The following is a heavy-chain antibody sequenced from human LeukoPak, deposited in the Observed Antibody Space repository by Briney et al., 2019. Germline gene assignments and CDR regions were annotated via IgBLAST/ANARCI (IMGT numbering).Heavy chain of an antibody. CDR2: IIPILGTA. CDR3: ARGGYYDSSGYYGYYYYYMDV. V-gene: IGHV1-69*13. D-gene: IGHD3-22*01. CDR1: GGTFSSYA. Sequence: GASVKVSCKASGGTFSSYAISWVRQAPGQGLEWMGGIIPILGTANYAQKFQGRVTITADESTSTAYMELSSLRSEDTAVYYCARGGYYDSSGYYGYYYYYMDVWGKGTTVTISS. J-gene: IGHJ6*03.